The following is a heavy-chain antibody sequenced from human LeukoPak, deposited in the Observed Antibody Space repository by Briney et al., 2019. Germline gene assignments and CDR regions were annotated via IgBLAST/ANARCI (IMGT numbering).Heavy chain of an antibody. CDR3: AGVHYYGSGSFDY. CDR1: GGSISSGSYY. Sequence: SETLSLTCTVSGGSISSGSYYWSWIRQPAGKGLEWIGRIYTSGSTNYNPSLKSRVTISVDTSKNQFSLKLSSVTAADTAVYYCAGVHYYGSGSFDYWGQGTLVTVSS. V-gene: IGHV4-61*02. J-gene: IGHJ4*02. CDR2: IYTSGST. D-gene: IGHD3-10*01.